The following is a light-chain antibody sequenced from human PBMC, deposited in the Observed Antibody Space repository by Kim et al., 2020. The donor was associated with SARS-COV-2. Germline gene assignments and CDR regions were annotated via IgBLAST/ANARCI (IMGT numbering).Light chain of an antibody. V-gene: IGLV3-19*01. Sequence: VAVGQKVRIKCQGDSLRSYYATGYQQKPGQAPILVIYGKNNRPSGIPDRFSGSSSGNTASLTITGTQAGDEADYYCNSRDSNDNVVFGGGTQLTVL. J-gene: IGLJ2*01. CDR1: SLRSYY. CDR3: NSRDSNDNVV. CDR2: GKN.